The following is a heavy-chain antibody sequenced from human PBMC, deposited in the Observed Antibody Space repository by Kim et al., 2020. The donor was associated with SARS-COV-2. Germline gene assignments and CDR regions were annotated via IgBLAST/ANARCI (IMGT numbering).Heavy chain of an antibody. CDR1: GYTLTELS. Sequence: ASVKVSCKVSGYTLTELSMHWVRQAPGKGLEWMGGFDPEDGETIYAQKFQGRVTMTEDTSTDTAYMELSSLRSEDTAVYYCATAPLGELSLYRIYFDYWGQGTLVTVSS. CDR2: FDPEDGET. V-gene: IGHV1-24*01. CDR3: ATAPLGELSLYRIYFDY. D-gene: IGHD3-16*02. J-gene: IGHJ4*02.